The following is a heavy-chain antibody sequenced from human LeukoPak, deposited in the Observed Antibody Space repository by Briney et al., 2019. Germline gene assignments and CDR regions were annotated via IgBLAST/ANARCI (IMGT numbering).Heavy chain of an antibody. CDR3: AKDPYCTRLSCHYYFEY. V-gene: IGHV3-23*01. D-gene: IGHD2-2*01. J-gene: IGHJ4*02. CDR2: ISVSNIIA. Sequence: GGSLRLSCAASGFTFTSSAMSWVRQVPGKGLEGVSTISVSNIIASYADSVKGRFTTSRDSSVNTLYLQMNSLRAEDTAVYYCAKDPYCTRLSCHYYFEYWGQGTMVTVSS. CDR1: GFTFTSSA.